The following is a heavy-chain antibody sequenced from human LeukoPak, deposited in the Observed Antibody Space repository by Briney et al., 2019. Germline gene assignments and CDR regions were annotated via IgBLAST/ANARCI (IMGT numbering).Heavy chain of an antibody. D-gene: IGHD3-22*01. J-gene: IGHJ4*02. V-gene: IGHV1-2*02. CDR3: ARDLGLYYDSSGYCDY. CDR2: INPNSGGT. CDR1: GYTFTGYY. Sequence: ASVKVSCKASGYTFTGYYMHWVRQAPGQGLEWMGWINPNSGGTNYAQKFQGRVTMTTDTSTSTAYMELRSLRSDDTAVYYCARDLGLYYDSSGYCDYWGQGTLVTVSS.